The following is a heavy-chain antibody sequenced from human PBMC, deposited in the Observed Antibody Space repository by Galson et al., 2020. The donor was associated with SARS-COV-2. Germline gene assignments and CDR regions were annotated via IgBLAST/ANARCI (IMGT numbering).Heavy chain of an antibody. CDR2: ISSSGSTI. CDR1: GFTFSDYY. V-gene: IGHV3-11*04. Sequence: NSGGSLRLSCAASGFTFSDYYMSWLRQAPGKGLAWVSYISSSGSTIYYADSVKGRFTISRDNAKNSLYLQMNSLRAEDTAVYYCARSVEKAAAVGYWGQGTLVTVSS. J-gene: IGHJ4*02. CDR3: ARSVEKAAAVGY. D-gene: IGHD6-13*01.